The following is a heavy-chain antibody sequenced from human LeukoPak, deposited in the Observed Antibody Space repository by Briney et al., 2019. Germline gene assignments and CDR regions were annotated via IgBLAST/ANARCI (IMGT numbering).Heavy chain of an antibody. CDR1: GGSISSSDYY. CDR3: ARTYYDFWSGYYTLFDY. CDR2: IYYSGST. Sequence: PSETLSLTCTVSGGSISSSDYYWSWIRQPPGKGLEWIGYIYYSGSTYYNPSLKSRVTISVDTSKNQFSLKLSSVTAADTAVYYCARTYYDFWSGYYTLFDYWGQGTLVTVSS. D-gene: IGHD3-3*01. V-gene: IGHV4-30-4*08. J-gene: IGHJ4*02.